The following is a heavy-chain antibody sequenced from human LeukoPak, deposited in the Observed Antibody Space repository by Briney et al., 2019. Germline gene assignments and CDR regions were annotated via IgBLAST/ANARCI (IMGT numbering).Heavy chain of an antibody. CDR2: ISASGGST. CDR1: GFTFSSYA. Sequence: PGGSLRLSCAASGFTFSSYAMHWVRQAPGKGLEWVSGISASGGSTFYADSVKGRFTISKDNSKNTLFLQMNSLRREDTAMYYCAKASDRYYFDYWGQGTPVTVSS. CDR3: AKASDRYYFDY. V-gene: IGHV3-23*01. D-gene: IGHD2-21*01. J-gene: IGHJ4*02.